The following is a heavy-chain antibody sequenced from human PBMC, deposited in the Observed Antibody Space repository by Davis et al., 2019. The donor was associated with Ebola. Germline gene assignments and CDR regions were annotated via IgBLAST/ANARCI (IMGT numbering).Heavy chain of an antibody. CDR1: GFTFSSYA. V-gene: IGHV3-23*01. J-gene: IGHJ5*02. CDR3: AKSRITIFGVPRTPFDP. CDR2: ISGSGGST. Sequence: GGSLRLSCAASGFTFSSYAMSWVRHAPGKGLEWVSAISGSGGSTYYADSVKGRFTISRDNSKNTLYLQMNSLRAEDTAVYYCAKSRITIFGVPRTPFDPWGQGTLVTVSS. D-gene: IGHD3-3*01.